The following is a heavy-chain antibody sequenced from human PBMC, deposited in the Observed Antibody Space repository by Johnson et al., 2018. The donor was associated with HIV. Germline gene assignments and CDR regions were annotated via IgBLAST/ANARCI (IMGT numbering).Heavy chain of an antibody. CDR3: AREMATTRGYAFDI. J-gene: IGHJ3*02. Sequence: QEQLVESGGGVVQPGRSLRLSCAASGFTFSSYAMHWVRQAPGKGLEWVAVISYDGSNKYYADSVKGRFTISRDNSKNTLYLQINSRRAEDTAVYYCAREMATTRGYAFDIWGQGTMVTVSS. V-gene: IGHV3-30-3*01. CDR1: GFTFSSYA. D-gene: IGHD5-24*01. CDR2: ISYDGSNK.